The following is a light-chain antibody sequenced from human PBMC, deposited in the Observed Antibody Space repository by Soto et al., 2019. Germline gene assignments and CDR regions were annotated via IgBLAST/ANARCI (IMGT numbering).Light chain of an antibody. CDR3: QQYGGM. V-gene: IGKV3-20*01. CDR1: QSVSSSH. J-gene: IGKJ1*01. CDR2: RAS. Sequence: VLRQSPGTLSLSTGERATRSCRASQSVSSSHLAWHQQKLGQPHRLLIYRASRRATGSSDRFSGSGSGTDFTFTIMRQEPKDFAVYYCQQYGGMFGQATKV.